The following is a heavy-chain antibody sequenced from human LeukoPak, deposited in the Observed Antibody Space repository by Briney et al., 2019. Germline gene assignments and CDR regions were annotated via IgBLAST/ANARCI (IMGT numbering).Heavy chain of an antibody. CDR3: ARDLFGVVILDY. V-gene: IGHV3-7*01. CDR1: GFSIRGYW. Sequence: PGGSLRLSCAAAGFSIRGYWMDWVRQAPGRGLEWVAKINQDGSKKSYVDSVKGRFTISRDNAKNSLYLQMNSLRAEDTAVYYCARDLFGVVILDYWGQGTLVTVSS. D-gene: IGHD3-3*01. J-gene: IGHJ4*02. CDR2: INQDGSKK.